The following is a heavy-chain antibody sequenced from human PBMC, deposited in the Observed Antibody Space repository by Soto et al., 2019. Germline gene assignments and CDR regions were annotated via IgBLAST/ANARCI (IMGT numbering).Heavy chain of an antibody. CDR2: ISANGRGT. J-gene: IGHJ4*02. CDR3: AREVPLGASDRAVFDY. CDR1: GFSFSSYA. D-gene: IGHD1-1*01. Sequence: EVQLLGSGGGLVQPGGSLRLSCAASGFSFSSYAMTWVRQTPGQGLEWVSAISANGRGTYYADSVKGHFTISRDNSINALFLQMNSLSAEDTAIYYCAREVPLGASDRAVFDYWGQGILVTVSS. V-gene: IGHV3-23*01.